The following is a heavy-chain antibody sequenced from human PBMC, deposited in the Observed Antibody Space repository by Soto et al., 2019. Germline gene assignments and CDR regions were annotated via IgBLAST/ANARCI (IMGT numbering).Heavy chain of an antibody. J-gene: IGHJ4*02. CDR1: GFTFSSYA. CDR2: ISYDGSNK. D-gene: IGHD4-17*01. V-gene: IGHV3-30-3*01. CDR3: ARVGYYGDYGFDS. Sequence: QVQLVESGGGVVQPGRSLRLSCAASGFTFSSYAMHWVRQAPGKGLEWVAVISYDGSNKYYADSVKGRFTIYRDNSKNTLYLQMNSLRAEDTAVYYCARVGYYGDYGFDSWGQGTLVTVSS.